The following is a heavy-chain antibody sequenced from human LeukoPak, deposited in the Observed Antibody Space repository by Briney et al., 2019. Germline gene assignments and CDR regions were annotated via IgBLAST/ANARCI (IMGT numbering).Heavy chain of an antibody. CDR2: ISSSGFST. D-gene: IGHD2-21*02. Sequence: GGSLRLSCAASGFTFSNYAMNWVRQAPGKGLEWVSAISSSGFSTYYADSVKGRFTISRDNSKNTLYLQMNSLRAEDTAAYYCAKMAVTDYYYYYGMDVWGQGTTVTVSS. J-gene: IGHJ6*02. V-gene: IGHV3-23*01. CDR1: GFTFSNYA. CDR3: AKMAVTDYYYYYGMDV.